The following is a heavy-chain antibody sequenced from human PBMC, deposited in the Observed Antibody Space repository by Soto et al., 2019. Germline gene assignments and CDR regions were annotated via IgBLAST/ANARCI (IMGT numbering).Heavy chain of an antibody. CDR1: GESFSGYY. V-gene: IGHV4-34*01. J-gene: IGHJ4*02. CDR2: VYDSGET. D-gene: IGHD4-4*01. CDR3: ARGFSNSITTRFDS. Sequence: VHLQQWGAGLLMPSETLSLTCTVSGESFSGYYWSWIRQSPEKGLEWIGEVYDSGETKYNPSLKSRVTISEDPSKNQFSLRMSSMTAADTAVYYCARGFSNSITTRFDSWGQGTLVTVSS.